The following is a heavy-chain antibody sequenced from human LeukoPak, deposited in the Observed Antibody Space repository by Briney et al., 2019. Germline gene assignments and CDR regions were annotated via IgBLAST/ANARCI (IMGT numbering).Heavy chain of an antibody. CDR3: ARENLVPASGSPLSFYYGMDV. Sequence: PSETLSLTCPVSGGSISSYYWSWIRQPPGKGLEWIGYIYYSGSSTYNPSLKSRVTISVDTSKNQFSLRLISVTAADTAMYYCARENLVPASGSPLSFYYGMDVWGKGTTVTVSS. CDR1: GGSISSYY. J-gene: IGHJ6*04. D-gene: IGHD2-8*02. CDR2: IYYSGSS. V-gene: IGHV4-59*01.